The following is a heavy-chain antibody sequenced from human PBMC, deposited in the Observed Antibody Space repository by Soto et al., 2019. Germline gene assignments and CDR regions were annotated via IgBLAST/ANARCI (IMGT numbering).Heavy chain of an antibody. V-gene: IGHV4-34*01. D-gene: IGHD2-15*01. Sequence: QVQLQQWGAGLLTPSETLSLTCAVYGGSFSGYYWSWIRQPPGQGLEWIGEINHSGSTNYNPSLKSRVTIAVATSKNQFSLRLSSVTAADTAVYYCARQTLKDIVVVVAATPRWFDPWGQGTLVTVSS. CDR1: GGSFSGYY. CDR3: ARQTLKDIVVVVAATPRWFDP. J-gene: IGHJ5*02. CDR2: INHSGST.